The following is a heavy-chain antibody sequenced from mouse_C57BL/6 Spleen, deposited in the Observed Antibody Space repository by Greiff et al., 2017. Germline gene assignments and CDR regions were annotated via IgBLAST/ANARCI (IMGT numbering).Heavy chain of an antibody. D-gene: IGHD2-12*01. J-gene: IGHJ3*01. CDR1: GYSFTGYY. V-gene: IGHV1-42*01. CDR3: AIDDGVAY. Sequence: VQLQQSGPELVKPGASVKISCKASGYSFTGYYMNWVKQSPEKSLEWIGEINPSTGGTTYNQKFKAKATLTVDKSSSTAYMQLKSLPSEDSAVYYCAIDDGVAYWGQGTLVTVSA. CDR2: INPSTGGT.